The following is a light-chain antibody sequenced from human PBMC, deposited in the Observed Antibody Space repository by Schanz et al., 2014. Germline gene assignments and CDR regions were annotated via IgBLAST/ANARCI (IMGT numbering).Light chain of an antibody. J-gene: IGKJ4*01. CDR1: QSISRH. Sequence: DIQMTQSPSSLSASVGDRVTITCRARQSISRHLNWYQQKPGKAPKVLIYAASSLQSGVPSRFSGSGSGTDFTFTISSLHPEDVATYYCQQYDNFPPTFGGGTKVEIK. CDR3: QQYDNFPPT. CDR2: AAS. V-gene: IGKV1-33*01.